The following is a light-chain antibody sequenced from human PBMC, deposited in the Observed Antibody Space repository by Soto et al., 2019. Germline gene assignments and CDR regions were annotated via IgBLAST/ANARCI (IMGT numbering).Light chain of an antibody. J-gene: IGKJ2*01. CDR1: QSISSY. CDR3: QQSYGTPYT. V-gene: IGKV1-39*01. Sequence: DIQMTQSPSSLSASVGDRVTITCRASQSISSYLNWYQRKPGKAPKLLIYAASTLQSGVPSRFSGSGSGTEFSLTISSLQSEDFATYYCQQSYGTPYTFGQGTKVEIK. CDR2: AAS.